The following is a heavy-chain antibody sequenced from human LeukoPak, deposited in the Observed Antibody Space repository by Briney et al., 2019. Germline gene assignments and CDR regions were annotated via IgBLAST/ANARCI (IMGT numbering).Heavy chain of an antibody. D-gene: IGHD7-27*01. Sequence: GGSLRLSCAASGFSFSTSGMHWIRQAPGKGLESVAFIQYDGGIGFYADSVKGRFTISRDNSKKTVHLQMNSLGPKDTAMYYCVRDGPHWDLDYWGQGTLVTVSS. CDR1: GFSFSTSG. V-gene: IGHV3-30*02. J-gene: IGHJ4*02. CDR3: VRDGPHWDLDY. CDR2: IQYDGGIG.